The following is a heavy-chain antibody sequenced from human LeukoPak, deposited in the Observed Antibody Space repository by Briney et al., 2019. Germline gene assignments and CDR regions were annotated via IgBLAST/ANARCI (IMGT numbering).Heavy chain of an antibody. Sequence: GGSLRLSCAASGFTFTGHEMNWVRQAPGKGLEWISYVGTRGDIIFYAEFVKGRFTIARDNAMNSLYLQMNSLRAEDTAVYYCARGASGGYYDIFDYWGQGTLVTVSS. J-gene: IGHJ4*02. V-gene: IGHV3-48*03. CDR1: GFTFTGHE. CDR2: VGTRGDII. CDR3: ARGASGGYYDIFDY. D-gene: IGHD1-26*01.